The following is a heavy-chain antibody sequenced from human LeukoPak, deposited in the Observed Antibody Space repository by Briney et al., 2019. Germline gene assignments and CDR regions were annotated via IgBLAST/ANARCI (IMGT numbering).Heavy chain of an antibody. D-gene: IGHD5-18*01. Sequence: SETLSLTCTVSGGSISSGYYWGWIRQPPGKGLEWIGSIYHSGSTYYNPSLKSRVTISVDTSKNQFSLKLSSVTAADTAVYYCARIQYYYYYMDVWGKGTTVTVSS. CDR3: ARIQYYYYYMDV. CDR1: GGSISSGYY. J-gene: IGHJ6*03. CDR2: IYHSGST. V-gene: IGHV4-38-2*02.